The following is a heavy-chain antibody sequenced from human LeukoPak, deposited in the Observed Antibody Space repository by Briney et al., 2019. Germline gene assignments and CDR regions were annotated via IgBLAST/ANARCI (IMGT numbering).Heavy chain of an antibody. CDR3: ATGPVYGPLATTGMDV. CDR2: TSIGGST. D-gene: IGHD1-26*01. V-gene: IGHV4-4*07. CDR1: CGSVNGSY. Sequence: SDTLSLTCTVSCGSVNGSYWSWIRQPAGKGLEWIGLTSIGGSTDYNPSLSSVVTMSADTYKNQFSLHLQSLTAADTAVYFGATGPVYGPLATTGMDVWGKGTTVTVSS. J-gene: IGHJ6*04.